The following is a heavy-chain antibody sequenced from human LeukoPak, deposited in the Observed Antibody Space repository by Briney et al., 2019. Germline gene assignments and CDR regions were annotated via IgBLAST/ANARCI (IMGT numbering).Heavy chain of an antibody. J-gene: IGHJ6*02. CDR1: GFTFSSYS. D-gene: IGHD3-10*01. V-gene: IGHV3-21*04. CDR3: ARVGSYYDMDV. CDR2: ISSSSSYT. Sequence: GGSLRLSCAASGFTFSSYSMNWVRQAPGKGLEWVSSISSSSSYTSYANSVKGRFTVSRDIFQNTLYLQMNNLRAEDTAVYYCARVGSYYDMDVWGQGTTVTVSS.